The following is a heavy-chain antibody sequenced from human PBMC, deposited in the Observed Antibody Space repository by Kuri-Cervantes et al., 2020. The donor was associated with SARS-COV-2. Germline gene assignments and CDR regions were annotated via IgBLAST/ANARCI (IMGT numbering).Heavy chain of an antibody. CDR1: RFTFSSYD. Sequence: GGSLSLACAASRFTFSSYDMHWVRQATRKGLEWVSAIGTAGDTYYPGSVKGRFTISRENAKNSLYLQMNSLRAGDTAVYYCARGDKLGDAFDIWGQGTMVTVSS. D-gene: IGHD6-13*01. CDR3: ARGDKLGDAFDI. V-gene: IGHV3-13*01. J-gene: IGHJ3*02. CDR2: IGTAGDT.